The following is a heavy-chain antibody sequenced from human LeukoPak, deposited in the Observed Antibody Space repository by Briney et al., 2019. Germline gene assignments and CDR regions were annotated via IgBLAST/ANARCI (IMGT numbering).Heavy chain of an antibody. Sequence: ASVKVSCKASGYTFTSYDTNWVRQATGQGLEWMGWMNPNSGNTGYAQKFQGRVTMTRNTSISTAYMELSSLRSEDTAVYYCARARRYYGSGSTSYYFDYWGQGTPVTVSS. CDR3: ARARRYYGSGSTSYYFDY. V-gene: IGHV1-8*01. CDR1: GYTFTSYD. J-gene: IGHJ4*02. CDR2: MNPNSGNT. D-gene: IGHD3-10*01.